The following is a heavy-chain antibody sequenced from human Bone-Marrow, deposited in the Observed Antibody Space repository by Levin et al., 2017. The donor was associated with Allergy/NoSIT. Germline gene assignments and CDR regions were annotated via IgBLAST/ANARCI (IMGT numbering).Heavy chain of an antibody. Sequence: GESLKISCKASGYTYTTYAINWVRQAPGQGLEWMGSINTNTGNPTFAQGFTGRFVFSVDTSVTTAYLQISSLKAEDTAGYYCAGGHDFWRGYYAPPDDWGQGTLVTVSS. J-gene: IGHJ4*02. V-gene: IGHV7-4-1*02. CDR3: AGGHDFWRGYYAPPDD. CDR1: GYTYTTYA. D-gene: IGHD3-3*01. CDR2: INTNTGNP.